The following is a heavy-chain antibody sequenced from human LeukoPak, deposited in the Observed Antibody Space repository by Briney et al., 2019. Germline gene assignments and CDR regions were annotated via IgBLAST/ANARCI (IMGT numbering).Heavy chain of an antibody. CDR1: GVSISSDSY. CDR2: VHFSGAT. CDR3: AKHRMWLVGLES. Sequence: SETLSLTCIVSGVSISSDSYWGWIRQSPGKGLELIGSVHFSGATHYNPSLKSRVAITLDTSKNQFSLKLNSVTAADTAIYYCAKHRMWLVGLESWGQGTLVTVSS. D-gene: IGHD6-19*01. V-gene: IGHV4-39*01. J-gene: IGHJ1*01.